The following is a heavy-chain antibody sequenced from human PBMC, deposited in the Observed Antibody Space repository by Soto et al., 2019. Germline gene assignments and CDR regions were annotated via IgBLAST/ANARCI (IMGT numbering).Heavy chain of an antibody. J-gene: IGHJ6*02. CDR2: ISSSSSTI. D-gene: IGHD2-21*02. Sequence: GGSLRLSCAASGFTFSSYSMNWVRQAPGKGLEWVSYISSSSSTIYYADSVKGRFTISRDNAKNSLYLQMNSLRDEDTAVYYCAGSKRYGQRGHDFRDYYGMDVWGQGTTVTVSS. CDR1: GFTFSSYS. CDR3: AGSKRYGQRGHDFRDYYGMDV. V-gene: IGHV3-48*02.